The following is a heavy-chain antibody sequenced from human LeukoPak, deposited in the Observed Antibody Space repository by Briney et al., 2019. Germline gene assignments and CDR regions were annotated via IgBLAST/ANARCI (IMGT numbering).Heavy chain of an antibody. J-gene: IGHJ6*02. V-gene: IGHV3-74*03. CDR2: IGSGGSGT. D-gene: IGHD3-10*01. CDR3: TGVRAGRSVLREV. CDR1: GFSLSGYW. Sequence: GGSLRLSCAASGFSLSGYWMHWVRQIPGKGLMWVARIGSGGSGTTYADPVKGRFTISRDNSKNTLYLQMNSLRDEDAAVYHCTGVRAGRSVLREVWGRGTTVPVSS.